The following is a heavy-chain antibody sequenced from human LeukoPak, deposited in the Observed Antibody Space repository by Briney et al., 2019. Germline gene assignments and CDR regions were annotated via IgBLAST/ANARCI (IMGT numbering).Heavy chain of an antibody. J-gene: IGHJ4*02. V-gene: IGHV3-30*02. CDR2: IRYDGSNK. CDR1: GFTFSNCA. D-gene: IGHD6-13*01. CDR3: ASSNPAGSSWRPFDN. Sequence: GGSLRLSCAASGFTFSNCAMHWVRQAPGKGLEWVAFIRYDGSNKFYADSVKGRFTISRDNSKNTLYLQMNNLRGDDTAIYYCASSNPAGSSWRPFDNWGQGILVTVSS.